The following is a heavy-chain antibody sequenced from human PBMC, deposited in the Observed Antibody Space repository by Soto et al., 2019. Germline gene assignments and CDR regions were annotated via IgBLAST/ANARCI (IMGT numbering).Heavy chain of an antibody. CDR2: IYYSGST. CDR3: ARIGPIYGDYPGWFDP. J-gene: IGHJ5*02. D-gene: IGHD4-17*01. V-gene: IGHV4-30-4*01. CDR1: GGSISSGDYY. Sequence: QVQLQESCPGLVKPSQTLSLTCTVSGGSISSGDYYWSWIRQPPGKGLEWIGYIYYSGSTYYNPSLKSRVTISVDTSKNQFSLKLSSVTAADTAVYYCARIGPIYGDYPGWFDPWGQGTLVTVSS.